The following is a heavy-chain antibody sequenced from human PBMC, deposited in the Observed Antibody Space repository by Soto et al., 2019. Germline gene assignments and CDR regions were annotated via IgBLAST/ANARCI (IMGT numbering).Heavy chain of an antibody. J-gene: IGHJ4*02. V-gene: IGHV3-49*03. CDR2: IRSKAYGGTT. D-gene: IGHD4-17*01. Sequence: GGSLRLSCTASGFTFGDYAMSWFRQAPGKGLEWVGFIRSKAYGGTTEYAASVKGRFTISRDDSKSIAYLQMNSLKTEDTAVYYCTRAPGYGAYYFDYWGQGTLVTVSS. CDR3: TRAPGYGAYYFDY. CDR1: GFTFGDYA.